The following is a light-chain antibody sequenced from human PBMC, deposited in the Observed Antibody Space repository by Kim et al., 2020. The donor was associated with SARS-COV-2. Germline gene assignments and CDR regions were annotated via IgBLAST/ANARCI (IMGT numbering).Light chain of an antibody. CDR3: VLYMGSGLWV. CDR2: SKN. J-gene: IGLJ3*02. CDR1: SGSVSTSYY. V-gene: IGLV8-61*01. Sequence: QTVVTQEPSFSVSPGGTVTLTCGLSSGSVSTSYYPSWYQQTPGQAPRTLIYSKNTRSSGVPDRFSGSILGKKAALTITGAQADDESDYYCVLYMGSGLWVFGGGTQLTVL.